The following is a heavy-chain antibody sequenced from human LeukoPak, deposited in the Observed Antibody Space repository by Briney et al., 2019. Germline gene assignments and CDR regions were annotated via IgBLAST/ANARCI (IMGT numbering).Heavy chain of an antibody. D-gene: IGHD3-10*01. V-gene: IGHV1-18*01. CDR2: IGGYNGDT. CDR1: GYTFTNYA. Sequence: GASVKVSCKASGYTFTNYAISWVRQAPGQGLEWMGWIGGYNGDTNYAQKLQGRLTMTTDTSTTTAYMELSSLSSDDTAVYYCARGLYYFGSGKSDWFDPWGQGTLVTVSS. J-gene: IGHJ5*02. CDR3: ARGLYYFGSGKSDWFDP.